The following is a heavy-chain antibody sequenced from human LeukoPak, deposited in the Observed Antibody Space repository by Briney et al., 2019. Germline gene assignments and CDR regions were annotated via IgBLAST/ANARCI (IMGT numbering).Heavy chain of an antibody. CDR2: ISSSSSHI. CDR1: GFTFSSYS. CDR3: ARASDREMATSSEFDY. J-gene: IGHJ4*02. D-gene: IGHD5-24*01. Sequence: GGSLRLSCAASGFTFSSYSMNWVRQAPGKGLEWVSSISSSSSHIYYADSVKGRFAISRDNAKNSLYLQMNSLRAEDTAVYYCARASDREMATSSEFDYWGQGTLVTVSS. V-gene: IGHV3-21*01.